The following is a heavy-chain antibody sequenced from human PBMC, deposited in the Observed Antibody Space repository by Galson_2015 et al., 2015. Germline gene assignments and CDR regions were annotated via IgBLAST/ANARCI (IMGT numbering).Heavy chain of an antibody. CDR2: ISSSGSTI. CDR3: ARDQTQYCSSTSCPPTYRLYYYYYYMDV. CDR1: GFTFSDYY. J-gene: IGHJ6*03. Sequence: SLRLSCAASGFTFSDYYMSWIRQAPGKGLEWGSYISSSGSTIYYADSVKGRFTISRDNAKNSLYLQMNSLRAEDTAVYYCARDQTQYCSSTSCPPTYRLYYYYYYMDVWGKGTTVTVSS. D-gene: IGHD2-2*01. V-gene: IGHV3-11*01.